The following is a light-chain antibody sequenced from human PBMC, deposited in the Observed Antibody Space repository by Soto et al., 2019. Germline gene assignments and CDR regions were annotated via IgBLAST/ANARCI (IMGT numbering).Light chain of an antibody. CDR2: KNN. CDR3: AAWDDSLTVL. CDR1: RSSIGSNS. Sequence: QSVLTQPPAASATPGQRVTISCSGSRSSIGSNSVNWYQQLPGTAPKLLIYKNNRRPSGVPDRFSGSKSGTSASLAISGLQSEDEDDYYCAAWDDSLTVLFGGGTKLTVL. J-gene: IGLJ2*01. V-gene: IGLV1-44*01.